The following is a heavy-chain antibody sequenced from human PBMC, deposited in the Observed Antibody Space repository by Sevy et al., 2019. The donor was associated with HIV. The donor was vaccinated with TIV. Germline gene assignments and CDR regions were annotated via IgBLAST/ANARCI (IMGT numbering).Heavy chain of an antibody. CDR3: VKDDSYYDSSGSLDY. Sequence: GGSLRLSCAASGFTFSSYAMSWVRQAPGKGLEWVSAISGSGGSTYYADSVKGRFTISRDNSKNTLYLQMNSLRAEDTAVYYCVKDDSYYDSSGSLDYWGQGTLVTVSS. CDR1: GFTFSSYA. D-gene: IGHD3-22*01. J-gene: IGHJ4*02. CDR2: ISGSGGST. V-gene: IGHV3-23*01.